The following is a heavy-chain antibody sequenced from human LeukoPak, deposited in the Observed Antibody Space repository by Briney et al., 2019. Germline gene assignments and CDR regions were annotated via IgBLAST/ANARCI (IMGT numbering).Heavy chain of an antibody. V-gene: IGHV3-23*01. CDR3: AKERSSAGGLGY. CDR1: GLAFLSDA. CDR2: FNQSGDKT. D-gene: IGHD6-13*01. Sequence: GGALRLSCAASGLAFLSDAMTWVRPAPGKGLEGVSSFNQSGDKTYQAYPVKGRVTISRDNSKNTLSLQMNSQRAEDTAVYYFAKERSSAGGLGYWGQGTLVTV. J-gene: IGHJ4*02.